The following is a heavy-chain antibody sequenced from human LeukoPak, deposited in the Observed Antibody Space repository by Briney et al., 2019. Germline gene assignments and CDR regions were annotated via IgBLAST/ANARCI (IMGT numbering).Heavy chain of an antibody. CDR3: AACSYYHDSSGYYPW. CDR2: IYYSGST. J-gene: IGHJ4*02. Sequence: KPSETLSLTCTVSSDSISRFYWNWIRQPPGKGLEWIGYIYYSGSTKYNASLKSRVTISVDSSKKHFSLTLSSVTAADTAVYYCAACSYYHDSSGYYPWWGQGTLVTVSS. D-gene: IGHD3-22*01. CDR1: SDSISRFY. V-gene: IGHV4-59*01.